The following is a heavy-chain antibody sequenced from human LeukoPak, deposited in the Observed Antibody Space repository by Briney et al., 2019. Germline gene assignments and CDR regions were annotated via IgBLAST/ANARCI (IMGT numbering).Heavy chain of an antibody. D-gene: IGHD3-22*01. Sequence: SGTLSLTCAVYGGSFSGYYWSWIPQPPGKGLEWIGEFNHSGSTNYNPSLKSRVNISVDTSKTQFSLKLSSVTAADTAVYYCARGPHTGVNYYDSSGYYYWGQGTLVTVSS. CDR2: FNHSGST. V-gene: IGHV4-34*01. J-gene: IGHJ4*02. CDR3: ARGPHTGVNYYDSSGYYY. CDR1: GGSFSGYY.